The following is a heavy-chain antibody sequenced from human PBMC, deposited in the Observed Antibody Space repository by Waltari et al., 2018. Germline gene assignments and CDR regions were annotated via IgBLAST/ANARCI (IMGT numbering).Heavy chain of an antibody. CDR3: ASPPAPLRGSGLDGMDV. Sequence: QVQLVQSGAEVKKPGSSVKVSCKASGGTFSSYAISWVRQAPGQGLEWMGRVIPTFGTANDAQKFQGRVTITADKSTSTAYMELSSLRSEDTAVYYCASPPAPLRGSGLDGMDVWGQGTTVTVSS. D-gene: IGHD3-10*01. V-gene: IGHV1-69*08. CDR1: GGTFSSYA. J-gene: IGHJ6*02. CDR2: VIPTFGTA.